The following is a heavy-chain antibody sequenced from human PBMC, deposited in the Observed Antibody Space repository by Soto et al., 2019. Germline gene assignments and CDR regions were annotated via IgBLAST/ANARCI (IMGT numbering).Heavy chain of an antibody. Sequence: QVQLVQSGAEVKKPGSLVKVSCKASGGTFSSYTISWVRQAPGQGLEWMGGIIPMFGTANDAQKFQGRVTIPADESTSTVYMELSSLRSEDTAVYYCARAGRTGYSYGYGYFDYWGQGTLVTVSS. J-gene: IGHJ4*02. D-gene: IGHD5-18*01. CDR3: ARAGRTGYSYGYGYFDY. CDR1: GGTFSSYT. CDR2: IIPMFGTA. V-gene: IGHV1-69*12.